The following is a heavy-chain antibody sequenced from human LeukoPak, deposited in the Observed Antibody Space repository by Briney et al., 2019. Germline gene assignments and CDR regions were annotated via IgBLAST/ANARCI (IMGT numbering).Heavy chain of an antibody. CDR3: ARDGVGDYGDSNLGY. J-gene: IGHJ4*02. V-gene: IGHV1-46*01. CDR1: GFTSTSYY. CDR2: INPSGGST. D-gene: IGHD4-17*01. Sequence: ASVKVSCKASGFTSTSYYMHWVRQAPGQGLEWMGIINPSGGSTSYAQKFQGRVTMTRDTSTSTVYMELSSLRSEDTAVYYCARDGVGDYGDSNLGYWGQGTLVTVSS.